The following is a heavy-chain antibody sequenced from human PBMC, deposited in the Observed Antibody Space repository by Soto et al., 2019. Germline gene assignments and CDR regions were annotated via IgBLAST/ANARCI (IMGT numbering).Heavy chain of an antibody. V-gene: IGHV3-9*01. CDR2: ISWNSGSI. CDR3: AKGRGMDV. CDR1: GFTFDDYA. J-gene: IGHJ6*04. Sequence: EVQLVESGGGLVQPGRSLRLSCAASGFTFDDYAMHWDRQAPGKGLEWVSGISWNSGSIGYADSVKGRFTISRDNAKNSLYLQMNSLRAEDTALYYCAKGRGMDVWGKGTTVTVSS.